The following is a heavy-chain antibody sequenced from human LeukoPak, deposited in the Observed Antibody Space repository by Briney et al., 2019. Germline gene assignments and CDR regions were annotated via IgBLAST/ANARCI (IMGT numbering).Heavy chain of an antibody. CDR3: AKDRRIAVAGTMVDY. CDR2: ISGSGGST. Sequence: PGGSLRLSCAASGFIFSSHAMSWVRQAPGKGLEWVSAISGSGGSTYYADSVKGRFTISRDNSKNTLYLQMSSLRAEDTAVYYCAKDRRIAVAGTMVDYWGQGILVTVST. V-gene: IGHV3-23*01. D-gene: IGHD6-19*01. CDR1: GFIFSSHA. J-gene: IGHJ4*02.